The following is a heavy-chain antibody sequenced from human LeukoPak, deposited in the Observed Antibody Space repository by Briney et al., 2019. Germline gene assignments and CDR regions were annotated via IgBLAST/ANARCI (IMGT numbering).Heavy chain of an antibody. CDR2: IYYSGST. CDR1: GGSISSYY. CDR3: ARGVIGEFDY. V-gene: IGHV4-59*01. J-gene: IGHJ4*02. Sequence: SETLSLTCTVSGGSISSYYWSWIRQPPGKGLERIGYIYYSGSTNYNPSLKSRVTISVDTSKNQFSLKLSSVTAADTAVYYCARGVIGEFDYWGQGTLVTVSS. D-gene: IGHD3-10*01.